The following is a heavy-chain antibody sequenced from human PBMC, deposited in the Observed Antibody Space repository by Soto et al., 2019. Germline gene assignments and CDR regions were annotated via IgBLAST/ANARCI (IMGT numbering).Heavy chain of an antibody. J-gene: IGHJ6*02. D-gene: IGHD2-2*02. V-gene: IGHV1-46*01. CDR2: INPSGGST. Sequence: ASVKVSCKASGYTFTSYYMHWVRQAPGQGLEWMGIINPSGGSTSYAQKFQGRVTMTRDTSTSTVYMELSSLRSEDTAVCYCARDIVVVPAAIRVVYYYGMDVWGQGTTVTVSS. CDR1: GYTFTSYY. CDR3: ARDIVVVPAAIRVVYYYGMDV.